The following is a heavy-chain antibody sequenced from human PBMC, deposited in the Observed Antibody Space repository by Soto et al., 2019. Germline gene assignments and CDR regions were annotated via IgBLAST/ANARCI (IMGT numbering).Heavy chain of an antibody. V-gene: IGHV3-23*01. CDR2: ISGGNT. CDR1: GFTFSNYG. D-gene: IGHD2-15*01. CDR3: ARGWRY. Sequence: LRLSCAASGFTFSNYGMSWVRQAPGKGLEWVSSISGGNTFYAGSVKGRFTISRDNSKNSLYLQMNSLRAEDTAVYYCARGWRYWGQGTLVTVSS. J-gene: IGHJ4*02.